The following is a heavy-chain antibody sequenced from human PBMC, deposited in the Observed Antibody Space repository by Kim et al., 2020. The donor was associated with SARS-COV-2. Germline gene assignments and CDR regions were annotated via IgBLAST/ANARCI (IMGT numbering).Heavy chain of an antibody. CDR1: GFTFSTYD. Sequence: GGSLRLSCAGSGFTFSTYDMNWVRQAPGKGLEWVSSISSSSSHIYYTDSVKGRFTISRDNAKNSLYLQMNSLRAEDTAVYYCARDSPSASYSGMDVWGQGTTVTVSS. CDR2: ISSSSSHI. V-gene: IGHV3-21*01. CDR3: ARDSPSASYSGMDV. J-gene: IGHJ6*02.